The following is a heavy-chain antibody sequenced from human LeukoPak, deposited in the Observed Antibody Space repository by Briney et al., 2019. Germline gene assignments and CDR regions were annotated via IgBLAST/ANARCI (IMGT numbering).Heavy chain of an antibody. J-gene: IGHJ4*02. Sequence: PGRSLRLSCAASGFTFISYGMSWVRQAPGKGLEWVSGITGSGGSTYYADSVKGRFTISRDNSKNTLYLQMNSLRAEDTAIYYCAKDRLAYSYAQPFDYWGQGTLVTVSS. V-gene: IGHV3-23*01. D-gene: IGHD5-18*01. CDR3: AKDRLAYSYAQPFDY. CDR2: ITGSGGST. CDR1: GFTFISYG.